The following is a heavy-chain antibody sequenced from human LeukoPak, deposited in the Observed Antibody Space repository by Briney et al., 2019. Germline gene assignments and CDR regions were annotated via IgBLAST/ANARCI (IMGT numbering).Heavy chain of an antibody. Sequence: SETLSLTCTVSGGSISSYYWSWIRQPAGKGLEWIGRIYTSGSTNYNPSLKSRVTMSVDTSKNQFSLKLSSVTAADTAVYYCARESVAARPYAFDIWGQGTMVTVSS. CDR1: GGSISSYY. V-gene: IGHV4-4*07. J-gene: IGHJ3*02. CDR2: IYTSGST. CDR3: ARESVAARPYAFDI. D-gene: IGHD6-6*01.